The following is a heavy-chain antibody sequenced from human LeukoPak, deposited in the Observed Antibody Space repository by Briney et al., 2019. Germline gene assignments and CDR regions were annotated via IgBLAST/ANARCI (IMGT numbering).Heavy chain of an antibody. CDR1: GYTFTSYG. CDR3: AAGVWKNWYSSSTDAFDI. CDR2: ISAYNGNT. Sequence: ASVKVSCKASGYTFTSYGISWVLQAPGQGLEWMGWISAYNGNTNYAQKLQGRVTMTTDTSTSTAYMELRSLRSDDTAVYYCAAGVWKNWYSSSTDAFDIWGQGTMVTVSS. J-gene: IGHJ3*02. V-gene: IGHV1-18*01. D-gene: IGHD6-6*01.